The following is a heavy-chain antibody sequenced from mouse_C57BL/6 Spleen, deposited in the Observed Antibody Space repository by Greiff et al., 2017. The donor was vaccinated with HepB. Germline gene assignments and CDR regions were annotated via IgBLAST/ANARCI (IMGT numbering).Heavy chain of an antibody. J-gene: IGHJ2*01. D-gene: IGHD2-4*01. CDR1: GFTFSDYG. Sequence: EVQGVESGGGLVKPGGSLKLSCAASGFTFSDYGMHWVRQAPEKGLEWVAYISSGSSTIYYADTVKGRFTISRDNAKNTLFLQMTSLRSEDTAMYYCASSYDYDEEGFDYWGQGTTLTVSS. CDR3: ASSYDYDEEGFDY. V-gene: IGHV5-17*01. CDR2: ISSGSSTI.